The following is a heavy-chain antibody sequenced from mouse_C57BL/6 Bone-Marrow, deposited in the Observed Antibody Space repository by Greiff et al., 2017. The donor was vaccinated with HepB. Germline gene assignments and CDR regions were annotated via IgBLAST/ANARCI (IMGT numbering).Heavy chain of an antibody. V-gene: IGHV8-8*01. CDR3: ARIPIYYYGSSYAMDY. CDR1: GFSLSTFGMG. CDR2: IWWDDDK. Sequence: QVTLKESGPGILQPSQTLSLTCSFSGFSLSTFGMGVGWIRQPSGKGLEWLAHIWWDDDKYYNPALKSRLTISKDTSKNQVFLKIANVDTADTATYYCARIPIYYYGSSYAMDYWGQGTSVTVSS. J-gene: IGHJ4*01. D-gene: IGHD1-1*01.